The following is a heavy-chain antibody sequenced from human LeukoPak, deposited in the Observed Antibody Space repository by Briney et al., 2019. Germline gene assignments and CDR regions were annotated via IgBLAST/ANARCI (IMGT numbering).Heavy chain of an antibody. CDR3: ARAQPASIWGSYPRHFDY. D-gene: IGHD3-16*01. CDR1: GGSISSYY. V-gene: IGHV4-59*01. Sequence: SETPSLTCTASGGSISSYYWNWIRQPPGKGLEWIGHIYYSGSTNYNPSLKSRVTISLDTSKNQFSLRLSSVTAADTAVYYCARAQPASIWGSYPRHFDYWGQGTLVTVSS. J-gene: IGHJ4*02. CDR2: IYYSGST.